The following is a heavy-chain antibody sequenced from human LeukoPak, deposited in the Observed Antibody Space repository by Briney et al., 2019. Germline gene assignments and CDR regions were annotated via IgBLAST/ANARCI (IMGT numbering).Heavy chain of an antibody. J-gene: IGHJ4*02. CDR2: IYYTGST. CDR3: AKEGPDYGDNVAWDY. D-gene: IGHD4-23*01. CDR1: GGSISTGGSS. Sequence: PSETLSLTCAVSGGSISTGGSSWSWIRQTPGKGLEWIGYIYYTGSTYYNPSLKSRITISADRSKNQFSLKVSSVTAADTAVYYCAKEGPDYGDNVAWDYWGQGALVTVSS. V-gene: IGHV4-30-2*01.